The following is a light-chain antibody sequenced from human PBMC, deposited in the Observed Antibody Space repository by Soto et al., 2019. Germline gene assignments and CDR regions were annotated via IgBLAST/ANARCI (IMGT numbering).Light chain of an antibody. V-gene: IGKV3-20*01. CDR3: QQDGSSPTT. Sequence: EIVLTQSPGTLSLSPGERATLSCRASQSVSSSYLAWYQQKPGQAPRLLIYGASSRATGIPDRFSGSWSGTDFTLTISRLEPEDFAVYYCQQDGSSPTTFGQGTKLEIK. CDR2: GAS. J-gene: IGKJ2*01. CDR1: QSVSSSY.